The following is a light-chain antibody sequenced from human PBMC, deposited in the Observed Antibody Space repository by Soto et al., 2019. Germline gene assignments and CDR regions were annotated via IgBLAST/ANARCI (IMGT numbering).Light chain of an antibody. CDR2: DAS. J-gene: IGKJ1*01. V-gene: IGKV1-5*01. CDR3: QQYNSYSRT. CDR1: QGISNY. Sequence: DIQITQSPSSLSASVGDRVTITCRASQGISNYLAWYRQKPGKAPKLLIFDASSLERGVPSRFSGSGAGTEFTLTISSLQPDDFATYYYQQYNSYSRTFGQGTKVDIK.